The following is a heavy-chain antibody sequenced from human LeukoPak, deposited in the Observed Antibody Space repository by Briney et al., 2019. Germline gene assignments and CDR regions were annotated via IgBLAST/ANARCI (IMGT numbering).Heavy chain of an antibody. CDR2: ISSNGGST. Sequence: GGSLRLSCAASGFTFSSYAMHWVRQAPGKGLEYVSRISSNGGSTYYANSVKGRFTISRDNSKNTLYLQMGSLRAADMAVYYCARGGYYDFWSGTFDYWGQGTLVTVSS. CDR1: GFTFSSYA. D-gene: IGHD3-3*01. V-gene: IGHV3-64*01. CDR3: ARGGYYDFWSGTFDY. J-gene: IGHJ4*02.